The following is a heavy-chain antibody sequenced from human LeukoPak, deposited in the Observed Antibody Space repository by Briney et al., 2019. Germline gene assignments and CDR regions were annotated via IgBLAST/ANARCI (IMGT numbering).Heavy chain of an antibody. CDR1: GFTFGDYA. D-gene: IGHD2-15*01. V-gene: IGHV3-49*03. Sequence: GGSLRLSCTASGFTFGDYAMSWFRQAPGKGLEGVGFIRSKAYGGTTEYAASVKGRFTISRDDSKSIAYLQMNSLKTEDTAVYYCTRVAATRPPDYWGQGTLVTVSS. J-gene: IGHJ4*02. CDR2: IRSKAYGGTT. CDR3: TRVAATRPPDY.